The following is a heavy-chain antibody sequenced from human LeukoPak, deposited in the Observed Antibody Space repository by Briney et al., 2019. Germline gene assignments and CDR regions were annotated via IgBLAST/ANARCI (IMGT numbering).Heavy chain of an antibody. CDR2: INAYNGDT. CDR1: GYTFTNYG. V-gene: IGHV1-18*01. J-gene: IGHJ6*03. CDR3: ARWGLVAPGTYYYYYMDV. D-gene: IGHD2-2*01. Sequence: GASVKVSCKASGYTFTNYGVSWVRQAPGQGLEWMGWINAYNGDTHYAQNLQGRLTMTTDTSTSMAFMELRSLRPDDTAVYFCARWGLVAPGTYYYYYMDVWGGGTTVTVSS.